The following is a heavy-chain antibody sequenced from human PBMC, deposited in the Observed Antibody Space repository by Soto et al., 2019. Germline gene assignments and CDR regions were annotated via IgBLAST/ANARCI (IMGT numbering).Heavy chain of an antibody. CDR2: IYSGGST. J-gene: IGHJ5*02. Sequence: EVQLVESGGGLVQPGGSLRLSCAASGFTVSSNYMSWVRQAPGKGLEWVSVIYSGGSTYYADSVKGTFTITRDNSKNTLYLQMNSLRAEDTAVYYCARDGSRIAEAYSWFDHWGQGTLVTVCS. CDR3: ARDGSRIAEAYSWFDH. CDR1: GFTVSSNY. D-gene: IGHD6-13*01. V-gene: IGHV3-66*01.